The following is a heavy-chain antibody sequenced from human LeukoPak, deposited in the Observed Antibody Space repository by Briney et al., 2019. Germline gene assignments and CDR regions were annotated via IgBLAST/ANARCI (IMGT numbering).Heavy chain of an antibody. CDR1: GFTFSSYT. J-gene: IGHJ4*02. CDR3: ARGDYYDRSGYYV. CDR2: ISSSSSYI. V-gene: IGHV3-21*01. D-gene: IGHD3-22*01. Sequence: PGRSLRLSCAASGFTFSSYTMTWVRQAPGKGLEWVSSISSSSSYIYYADSVKGRFTISRDNAKNSLYLQMNSLRAEDTAVYYCARGDYYDRSGYYVWGQGTLVTVSS.